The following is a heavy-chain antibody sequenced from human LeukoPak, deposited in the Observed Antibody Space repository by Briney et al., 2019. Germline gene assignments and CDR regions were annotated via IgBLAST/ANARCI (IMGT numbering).Heavy chain of an antibody. D-gene: IGHD6-19*01. J-gene: IGHJ4*02. CDR1: GGSIGSWY. V-gene: IGHV4-59*01. Sequence: SETLSLTCTVSGGSIGSWYWSWIRQPPGKGLEWIGYIYGSGNTNYNPSLKSRVTMSIDTSKNQFSLKLTSVTAADTATYYCARETSLAGFASGLGFNYWGQGILVTVSS. CDR3: ARETSLAGFASGLGFNY. CDR2: IYGSGNT.